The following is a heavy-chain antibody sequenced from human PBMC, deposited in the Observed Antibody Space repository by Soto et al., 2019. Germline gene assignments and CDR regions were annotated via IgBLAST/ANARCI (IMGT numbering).Heavy chain of an antibody. CDR2: IKRNSDGGRT. CDR3: TTGSVEGV. CDR1: GFTFYNSW. J-gene: IGHJ6*02. Sequence: EVQLVESGGGLVKPGGSLRLSCAASGFTFYNSWMNWVRQAPGKGLEWVGRIKRNSDGGRTDYAAPVKGRFTISRDDSENMLYLQMNSLKTEGTAVYYCTTGSVEGVWGQGTTVSVSS. V-gene: IGHV3-15*07. D-gene: IGHD2-15*01.